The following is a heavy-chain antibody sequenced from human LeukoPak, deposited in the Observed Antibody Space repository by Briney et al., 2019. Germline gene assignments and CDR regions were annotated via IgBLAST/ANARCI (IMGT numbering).Heavy chain of an antibody. Sequence: ASVKVSCKASGGTFSSYAISWVRQAPGQGLEWMGWISAYNGNTNYAQKLQGRVTMTTDTSTSTAYMELRSLRSDDTAVYYCVRAGPEGYCSGGSCYHYYYYMDVWGKGTTVTVSS. CDR2: ISAYNGNT. CDR1: GGTFSSYA. J-gene: IGHJ6*03. CDR3: VRAGPEGYCSGGSCYHYYYYMDV. V-gene: IGHV1-18*01. D-gene: IGHD2-15*01.